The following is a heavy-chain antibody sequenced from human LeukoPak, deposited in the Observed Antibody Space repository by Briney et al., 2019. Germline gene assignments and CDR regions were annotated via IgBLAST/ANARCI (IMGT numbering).Heavy chain of an antibody. CDR1: GFSVSSNY. V-gene: IGHV3-53*05. CDR2: IYSGGNT. CDR3: AKVPRADGRGVDDY. J-gene: IGHJ4*02. D-gene: IGHD3-10*01. Sequence: GGSLRLSCAASGFSVSSNYMSWVRQTPGKGLECVSLIYSGGNTYYADSVKGRFTISRDNSKNTLYLQMNSLRAEDTAVYYCAKVPRADGRGVDDYWGQGTLVTVSS.